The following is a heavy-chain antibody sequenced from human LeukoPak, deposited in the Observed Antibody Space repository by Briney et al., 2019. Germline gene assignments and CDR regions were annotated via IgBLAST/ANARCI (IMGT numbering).Heavy chain of an antibody. CDR1: GYSFTRYW. CDR3: ARFGIAVAGQAQQAADY. Sequence: GESLKISCNGSGYSFTRYWIGWVRQMPGKGLEWMGIIYPGDSDTRYSPSFQGQATISADKSISTAYLQWSSLKASDTAMYYCARFGIAVAGQAQQAADYWGQGTLVTVSS. J-gene: IGHJ4*02. D-gene: IGHD6-19*01. CDR2: IYPGDSDT. V-gene: IGHV5-51*01.